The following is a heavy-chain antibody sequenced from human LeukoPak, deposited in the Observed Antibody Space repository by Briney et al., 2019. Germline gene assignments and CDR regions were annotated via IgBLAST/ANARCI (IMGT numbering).Heavy chain of an antibody. D-gene: IGHD3-22*01. Sequence: GESLKISCKGCGYSFTSYWIGWVRQMPGKGLEWMGIIYPGDSDTRHSPSFQGQVTISADKSISTAYLQWSSLKASDTAMYYCARRLTYYYDSSGYYGYWGQGTLVTVSS. CDR2: IYPGDSDT. V-gene: IGHV5-51*01. J-gene: IGHJ4*02. CDR3: ARRLTYYYDSSGYYGY. CDR1: GYSFTSYW.